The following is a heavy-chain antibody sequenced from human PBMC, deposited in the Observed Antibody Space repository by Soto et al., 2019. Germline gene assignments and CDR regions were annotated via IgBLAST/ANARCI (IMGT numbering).Heavy chain of an antibody. CDR2: IYYSGST. J-gene: IGHJ6*02. CDR3: ARLNAGTTYYYYGMDV. V-gene: IGHV4-39*01. Sequence: QLQLHESGPGLVKPSETLSLTCTVSGASISSSSYYWGWIRQPPGKGLEWIGSIYYSGSTYYNPSLKSRVTISADTSKNQFSLKLSAVTAADTALYYCARLNAGTTYYYYGMDVWGQGTTVTVSS. CDR1: GASISSSSYY. D-gene: IGHD1-7*01.